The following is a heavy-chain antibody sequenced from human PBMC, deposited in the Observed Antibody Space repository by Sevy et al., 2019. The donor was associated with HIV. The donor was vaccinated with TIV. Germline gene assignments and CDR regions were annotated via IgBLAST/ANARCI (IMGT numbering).Heavy chain of an antibody. V-gene: IGHV3-21*06. Sequence: GGSLRLSCTASGLPFSSYDMNWLRQAPGQGLEWISAISSSSHFVYQADSVKGRFTISRDNAKNSLFLQMNSLTVEDTAVYYGARDRGLPLTRGSYQYGMDVSGQWTTVTVSS. CDR3: ARDRGLPLTRGSYQYGMDV. CDR1: GLPFSSYD. CDR2: ISSSSHFV. J-gene: IGHJ6*02. D-gene: IGHD3-16*01.